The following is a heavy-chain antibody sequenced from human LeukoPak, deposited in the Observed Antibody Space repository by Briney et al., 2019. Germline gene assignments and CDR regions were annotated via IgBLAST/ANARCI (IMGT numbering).Heavy chain of an antibody. D-gene: IGHD6-13*01. CDR2: IKQDGSEK. J-gene: IGHJ6*03. Sequence: PGGSLRLSCAASGFTFSNYWMSWVRQAPGKGLEWVANIKQDGSEKYYVDSVKGRFTISRDNAKNSLYLQMNSLRAEDTAVYYCARASGGSSWQHYYYYYMDVWGKGTTVTVSS. CDR1: GFTFSNYW. V-gene: IGHV3-7*01. CDR3: ARASGGSSWQHYYYYYMDV.